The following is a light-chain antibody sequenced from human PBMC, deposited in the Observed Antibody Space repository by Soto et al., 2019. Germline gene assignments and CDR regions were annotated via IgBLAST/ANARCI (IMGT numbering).Light chain of an antibody. CDR2: EVS. J-gene: IGLJ2*01. CDR3: SSYTSSSTVV. V-gene: IGLV2-18*02. Sequence: QSALTQPPSVSGSPGQSVTISCTGTSSDVGGYNRVSWYQHPPGTAPKLMIYEVSNRPSGVPDRFSGSKSGNTASLTISGLQAEDEADYYCSSYTSSSTVVFGGGTKLTVL. CDR1: SSDVGGYNR.